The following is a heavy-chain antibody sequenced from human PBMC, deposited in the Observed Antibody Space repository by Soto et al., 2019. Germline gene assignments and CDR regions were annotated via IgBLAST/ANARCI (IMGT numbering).Heavy chain of an antibody. CDR2: IMPIFGTP. CDR1: GGTFDSYV. V-gene: IGHV1-69*01. Sequence: QVQLVQSGAEVKKPGSSVKVSCKASGGTFDSYVISWLRQAPGQGLEWMGGIMPIFGTPNYAQKFRGRVTTSADESTSTAYLDLSSLTSDDTAVYYCARVHSSGIFYFVDPWGQGTLVTVSS. CDR3: ARVHSSGIFYFVDP. D-gene: IGHD3-10*01. J-gene: IGHJ5*02.